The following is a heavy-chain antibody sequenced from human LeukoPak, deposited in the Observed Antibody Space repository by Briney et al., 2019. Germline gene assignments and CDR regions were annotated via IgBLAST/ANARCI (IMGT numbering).Heavy chain of an antibody. Sequence: GRSLRLSCAASGFNFRTYSLNWVRQAPGQGLEWISYIGGGGDAIYYADSVRGRFTISRDNDQISVYLQMNSLRVEDTALYYCVRGGQGRGDYFDYWGQGTLVTVSS. J-gene: IGHJ4*02. CDR3: VRGGQGRGDYFDY. D-gene: IGHD3-10*01. V-gene: IGHV3-48*04. CDR2: IGGGGDAI. CDR1: GFNFRTYS.